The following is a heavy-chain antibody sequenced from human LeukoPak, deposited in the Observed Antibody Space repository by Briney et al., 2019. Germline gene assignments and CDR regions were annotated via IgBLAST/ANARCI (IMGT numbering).Heavy chain of an antibody. Sequence: SETLSLTCTVSGGSISSYYWSWIRQPPGKGPEWIGYIYYSGSTNYNPSLKSRVTISVDTSKNQFSLKLSSVTAADTAVYYCARTSYYYGSGSYYNQYYFDYWGQGTLVTVSS. D-gene: IGHD3-10*01. CDR2: IYYSGST. J-gene: IGHJ4*02. V-gene: IGHV4-59*01. CDR3: ARTSYYYGSGSYYNQYYFDY. CDR1: GGSISSYY.